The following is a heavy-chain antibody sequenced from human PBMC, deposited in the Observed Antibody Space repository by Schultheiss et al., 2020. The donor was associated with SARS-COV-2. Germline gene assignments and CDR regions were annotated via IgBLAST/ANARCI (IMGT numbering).Heavy chain of an antibody. V-gene: IGHV1-8*02. CDR2: MNPNSGNT. CDR1: GYTFTGYY. Sequence: ASVKVSCKASGYTFTGYYMHWVRQAPGQGLEWMGWMNPNSGNTGYAQKFQGRVTMTRNTSISTAYMELSSLRSEDTAVYYCARGKKVAGIFYYYYYMDVWGKGTTVTVSS. CDR3: ARGKKVAGIFYYYYYMDV. D-gene: IGHD6-19*01. J-gene: IGHJ6*03.